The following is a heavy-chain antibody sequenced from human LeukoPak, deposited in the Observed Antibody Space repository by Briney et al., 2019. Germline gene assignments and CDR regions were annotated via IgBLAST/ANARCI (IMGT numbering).Heavy chain of an antibody. D-gene: IGHD5-24*01. V-gene: IGHV4-59*02. J-gene: IGHJ4*02. CDR2: VHDSGRT. CDR1: ADSVSDYY. CDR3: ATGRDPYKTGH. Sequence: NPSETLSLTCSVAADSVSDYYCNWIRQPPGRGPEWSGYVHDSGRTSYNPSLKSRVTISLDTSMSHLSLNLRSVTSPDTAVYYCATGRDPYKTGHWGPGGLVTVFS.